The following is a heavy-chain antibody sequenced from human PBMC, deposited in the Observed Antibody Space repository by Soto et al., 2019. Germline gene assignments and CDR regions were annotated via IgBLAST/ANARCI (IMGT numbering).Heavy chain of an antibody. V-gene: IGHV4-31*03. D-gene: IGHD6-19*01. Sequence: PSETLSLTCTVSGGSISSGNHYWSWIRQHPGKGLEWIGYIYHSGTAYYNPSLKSRVIMSVDTSKNQFSLKLSSVTAADTAVYYCAMWAVAGTFLLDYWGQGTLVTVSS. CDR3: AMWAVAGTFLLDY. J-gene: IGHJ4*02. CDR2: IYHSGTA. CDR1: GGSISSGNHY.